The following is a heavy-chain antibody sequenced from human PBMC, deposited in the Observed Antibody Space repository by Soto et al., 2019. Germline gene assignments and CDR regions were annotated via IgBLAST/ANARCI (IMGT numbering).Heavy chain of an antibody. CDR1: GGSISSGGYY. CDR3: ARLFRYSSGWQDFDY. J-gene: IGHJ4*02. D-gene: IGHD6-19*01. Sequence: PSETLSLTCTVSGGSISSGGYYWSWIRQHPGTGLEWIGHISYSGSTYYNTSLKSRVTISVDRSKNQFSLKLSSVTAADTAVYYCARLFRYSSGWQDFDYWGQGTLVTVSS. CDR2: ISYSGST. V-gene: IGHV4-30-4*01.